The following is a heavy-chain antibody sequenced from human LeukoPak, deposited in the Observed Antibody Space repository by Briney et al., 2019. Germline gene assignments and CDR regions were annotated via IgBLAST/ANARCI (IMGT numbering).Heavy chain of an antibody. Sequence: NPGGSLRLSCAASGFTFSSYSMNWVRQAPGKGLEWVSSISSSSSYIYYADSVKGRFTISRDNAKNSLYLQMNSLRAEDTAVYYCAKASLTGDRLDYFDYWGQGTLVTVSS. V-gene: IGHV3-21*01. CDR2: ISSSSSYI. D-gene: IGHD7-27*01. CDR3: AKASLTGDRLDYFDY. J-gene: IGHJ4*02. CDR1: GFTFSSYS.